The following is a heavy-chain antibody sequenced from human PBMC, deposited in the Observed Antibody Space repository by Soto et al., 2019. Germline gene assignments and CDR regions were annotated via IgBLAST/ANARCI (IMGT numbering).Heavy chain of an antibody. CDR2: ISAYNGNT. Sequence: QVQLVQSGAEVRKPGSSVKVSCKASGYIFVNYGIAWVRQAPGQGLEWMGWISAYNGNTNYARKVQGRVTLTTDTSTSTAYMDLGSLTSNDTAVYYCAMVDNYVTPTPQDVWGQGTTVTVSS. V-gene: IGHV1-18*01. J-gene: IGHJ6*02. CDR3: AMVDNYVTPTPQDV. CDR1: GYIFVNYG. D-gene: IGHD3-16*01.